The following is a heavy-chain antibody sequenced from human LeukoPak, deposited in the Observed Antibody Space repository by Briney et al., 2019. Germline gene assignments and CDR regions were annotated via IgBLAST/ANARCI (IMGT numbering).Heavy chain of an antibody. V-gene: IGHV3-23*01. D-gene: IGHD6-19*01. CDR1: GFTFSAYA. CDR3: ANRGYSSGWYYFDY. J-gene: IGHJ4*02. Sequence: GGSLRLSCVASGFTFSAYAMSWVRQAPGKGLEWVSTISASGGNTYYADSVEGRFTISRDKSKNMVYLQMNSLRAEDTAVYYCANRGYSSGWYYFDYWGQGTLVTVSS. CDR2: ISASGGNT.